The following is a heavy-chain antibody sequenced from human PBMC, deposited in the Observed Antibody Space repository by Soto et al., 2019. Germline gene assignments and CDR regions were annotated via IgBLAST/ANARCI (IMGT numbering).Heavy chain of an antibody. V-gene: IGHV3-23*01. Sequence: EVQLLESGGGLVQPGGSLRLSCAASGFTFSSYAMSWVRQAPGKGLEWVSIIGGGGVNTYYADSVKGRFTISRDNAKNSLYLQMNSLRAEDTAVYYCARVGVVVAATLDYWGQGTLVTVSS. J-gene: IGHJ4*02. CDR3: ARVGVVVAATLDY. CDR1: GFTFSSYA. CDR2: IGGGGVNT. D-gene: IGHD2-15*01.